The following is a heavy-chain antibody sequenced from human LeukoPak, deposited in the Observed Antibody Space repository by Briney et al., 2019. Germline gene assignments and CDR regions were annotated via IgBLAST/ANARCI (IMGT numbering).Heavy chain of an antibody. V-gene: IGHV3-66*01. CDR2: IHRDGST. CDR1: GFTVSTNY. J-gene: IGHJ4*02. CDR3: ARDGEHVLAHDY. Sequence: PGGSLRLSCAVSGFTVSTNYMSWVRQAPGKGLEWVSFIHRDGSTYYVDSVKGRFTISRDNSKNTLYIQMNSVRAEDTGVYYCARDGEHVLAHDYWGQGTLVTVSS. D-gene: IGHD3-10*01.